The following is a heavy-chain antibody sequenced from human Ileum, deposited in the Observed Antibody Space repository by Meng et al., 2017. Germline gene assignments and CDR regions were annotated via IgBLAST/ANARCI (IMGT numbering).Heavy chain of an antibody. CDR2: ISSSSNYI. CDR1: GFSVSSDY. V-gene: IGHV3-21*01. J-gene: IGHJ3*02. CDR3: SRSLDYGGRGVFGCFDI. Sequence: GESLKISCAASGFSVSSDYMSWVRQAPGKGLEWIASISSSSNYIYYADSVKGRFTISRDNAKNSVYLQMNSLRAEDTAVYFCSRSLDYGGRGVFGCFDIWGQGTMVTVSS. D-gene: IGHD4-23*01.